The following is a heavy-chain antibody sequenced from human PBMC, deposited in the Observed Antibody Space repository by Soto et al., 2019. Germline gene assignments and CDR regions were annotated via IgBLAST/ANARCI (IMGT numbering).Heavy chain of an antibody. J-gene: IGHJ6*02. Sequence: GASVKVSCKASGGTFSSYAISWVRQAPGQGLEWMGGIIPIFGTANYAQKFQGRVTITADKSTSTAYMELSSLRSEDTAVYYCARDRDCSGGSCYHANFNYYYGMDVWGQGTTVTVSS. CDR1: GGTFSSYA. CDR2: IIPIFGTA. D-gene: IGHD2-15*01. V-gene: IGHV1-69*06. CDR3: ARDRDCSGGSCYHANFNYYYGMDV.